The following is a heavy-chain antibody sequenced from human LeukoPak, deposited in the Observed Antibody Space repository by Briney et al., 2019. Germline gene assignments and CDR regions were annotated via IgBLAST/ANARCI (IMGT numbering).Heavy chain of an antibody. CDR3: ARDRGYYDILTGSKTGY. CDR1: GFTFSSYW. CDR2: INSDGSST. Sequence: GGSLRLSCAASGFTFSSYWMHWVRQAPGKGLVWVSRINSDGSSTSYADSVKGRFTISRDNAKNTLYLQMNSLRAEDTAVYYRARDRGYYDILTGSKTGYWGQGTLVTVSS. D-gene: IGHD3-9*01. V-gene: IGHV3-74*01. J-gene: IGHJ4*02.